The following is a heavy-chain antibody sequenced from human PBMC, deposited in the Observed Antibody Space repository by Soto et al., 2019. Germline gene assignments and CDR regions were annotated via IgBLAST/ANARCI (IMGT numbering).Heavy chain of an antibody. D-gene: IGHD1-26*01. CDR1: GGTFSSYA. Sequence: QVQLVQSGAEVQKPGSSVKVSCKASGGTFSSYAISWVRQAPGQGLEWMGGIIPIFGTANYAQKFQGRVTVTADESTSTAYMELSSLRSEDTAVYYCARDPVGAVTGGWFDPWGQGTLVTVSS. V-gene: IGHV1-69*01. CDR3: ARDPVGAVTGGWFDP. CDR2: IIPIFGTA. J-gene: IGHJ5*02.